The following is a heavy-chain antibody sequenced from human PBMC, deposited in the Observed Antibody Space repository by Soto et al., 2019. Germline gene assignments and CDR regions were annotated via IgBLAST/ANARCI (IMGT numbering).Heavy chain of an antibody. J-gene: IGHJ4*02. D-gene: IGHD1-1*01. V-gene: IGHV1-18*01. Sequence: QVHLVQSGAEVKKPGASVKVSCKGSGYAFTTYGITWVRQAPGQGLEWMGWISAHNGNTNYAQKLPGRVTVTRDTATSTAYMELRSLRSDDPSGYYCARGRYGDYWGQGALVTVSS. CDR1: GYAFTTYG. CDR3: ARGRYGDY. CDR2: ISAHNGNT.